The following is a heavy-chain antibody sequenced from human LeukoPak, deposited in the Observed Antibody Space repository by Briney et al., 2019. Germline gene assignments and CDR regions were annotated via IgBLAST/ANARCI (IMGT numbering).Heavy chain of an antibody. Sequence: GGSLRLSCTASGFTISSYWMTWLRQAPGKGLEWVANIKKDGTQKYYMDSVKGRFTISRDNAKNSLYLQMNSLRVEDTAVYYCARDPSGSSSWVRFDYWGQGTLVTVSS. V-gene: IGHV3-7*01. D-gene: IGHD6-13*01. J-gene: IGHJ4*02. CDR2: IKKDGTQK. CDR1: GFTISSYW. CDR3: ARDPSGSSSWVRFDY.